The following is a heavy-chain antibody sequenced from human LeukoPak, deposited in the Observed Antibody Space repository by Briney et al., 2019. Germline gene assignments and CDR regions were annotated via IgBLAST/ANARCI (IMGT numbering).Heavy chain of an antibody. D-gene: IGHD2-15*01. Sequence: SETLSLTCTVSGGSLSSYYWSWIRQPAGKGLEWIGRIYTSGSTNYNPSLKSRVTMSVDTSKNQFSLKLSSVTAADTAVYYCARDPGIGYCSGGSCYSSLNNWFDPWGQGTLVTVSS. J-gene: IGHJ5*02. CDR3: ARDPGIGYCSGGSCYSSLNNWFDP. CDR2: IYTSGST. CDR1: GGSLSSYY. V-gene: IGHV4-4*07.